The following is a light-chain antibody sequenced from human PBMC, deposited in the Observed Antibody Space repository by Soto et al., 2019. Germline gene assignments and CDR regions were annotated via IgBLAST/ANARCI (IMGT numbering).Light chain of an antibody. Sequence: IALTQSPGTLSLSPWEIATLSCRASQSVSNNYLAWYQQKPGQAPRLLIYGASNRATGIPDRFSGSGSGTDFTLTISRPEPEDFAVYYCQQYGSSGTFGQGTKVDIK. CDR1: QSVSNNY. CDR3: QQYGSSGT. V-gene: IGKV3-20*01. J-gene: IGKJ1*01. CDR2: GAS.